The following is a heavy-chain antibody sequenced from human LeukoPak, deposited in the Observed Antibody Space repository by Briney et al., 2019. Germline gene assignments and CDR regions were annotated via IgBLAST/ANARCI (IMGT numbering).Heavy chain of an antibody. V-gene: IGHV1-2*02. J-gene: IGHJ3*02. Sequence: ASVNVSCTASGYTFTGYYMHWVRQAPGQGLEWMGWINTNSGGTNYAQKFQGRVTMTRDTTISTASMELSRLRSDDTAVYYCARYTMVRGVIRAHGAFDIWGQGTMVTVSS. CDR1: GYTFTGYY. D-gene: IGHD3-10*01. CDR3: ARYTMVRGVIRAHGAFDI. CDR2: INTNSGGT.